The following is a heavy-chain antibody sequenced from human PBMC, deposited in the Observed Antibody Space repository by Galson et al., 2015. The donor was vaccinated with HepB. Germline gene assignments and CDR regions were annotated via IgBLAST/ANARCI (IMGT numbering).Heavy chain of an antibody. V-gene: IGHV1-69*13. CDR3: ARITVGATTTGYYYYGMDV. J-gene: IGHJ6*02. D-gene: IGHD1-26*01. CDR2: IIPIFGTA. CDR1: GGTFSSYA. Sequence: SVKVSCKASGGTFSSYAISWVRQAPGQGLEWMGGIIPIFGTANYAQKFQGRVTITADESTSTAYMELSSLRSEDTAVYYCARITVGATTTGYYYYGMDVWGQGTTVTVSS.